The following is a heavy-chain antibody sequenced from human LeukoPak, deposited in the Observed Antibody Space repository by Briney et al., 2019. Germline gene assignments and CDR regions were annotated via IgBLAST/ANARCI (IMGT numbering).Heavy chain of an antibody. D-gene: IGHD2-8*01. CDR2: INPSGGST. CDR1: GYTFTSHY. CDR3: ARDRGVNTYWFDP. V-gene: IGHV1-46*01. Sequence: ASVKVSCKASGYTFTSHYIHWVRQAPGQGLEWMGIINPSGGSTSYAQMFQGRVTMTRDTSTSTVYMELSSLRSEDTAVYYCARDRGVNTYWFDPWGQGTLVTVSS. J-gene: IGHJ5*02.